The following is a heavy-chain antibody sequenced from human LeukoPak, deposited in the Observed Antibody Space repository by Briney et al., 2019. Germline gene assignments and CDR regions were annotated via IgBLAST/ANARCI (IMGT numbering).Heavy chain of an antibody. CDR3: ARERVTMVRGVSPLYYYYMDV. Sequence: SETLSLTCTVSGGSISSGSYYWSWLRQPAGKGLEWIGRIYTSGRTNYNPSLKSRVTISVDTSKNQFSLKLSSVTAADTAVYYCARERVTMVRGVSPLYYYYMDVWGKGTTVTISS. V-gene: IGHV4-61*02. CDR1: GGSISSGSYY. J-gene: IGHJ6*03. CDR2: IYTSGRT. D-gene: IGHD3-10*01.